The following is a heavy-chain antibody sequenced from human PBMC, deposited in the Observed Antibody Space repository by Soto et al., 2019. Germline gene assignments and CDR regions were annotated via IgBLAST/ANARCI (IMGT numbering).Heavy chain of an antibody. CDR3: ARVLHNTAMVNVSDY. Sequence: LSLTCTVSGGSISSGDYYWSWIRQPPGKGLEWIGYIYYSGSTYYNPSLKSRVTISVDTSKNQFSLKLSSVTAADTAVYYCARVLHNTAMVNVSDYWGQGTLVTVSS. CDR1: GGSISSGDYY. D-gene: IGHD5-18*01. V-gene: IGHV4-30-4*01. CDR2: IYYSGST. J-gene: IGHJ4*02.